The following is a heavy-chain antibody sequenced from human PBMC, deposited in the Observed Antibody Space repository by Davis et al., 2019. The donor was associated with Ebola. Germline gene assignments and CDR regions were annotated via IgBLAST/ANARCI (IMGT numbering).Heavy chain of an antibody. D-gene: IGHD3-22*01. V-gene: IGHV3-23*01. CDR2: ISGSGGST. J-gene: IGHJ4*02. Sequence: GESLKISCAASGFTFSSYAMSWVRQAPGKGLEWVSAISGSGGSTYYADSVKGRFTISRDNSKNTLYLQMNSLRAEDTAVYYCARLYYDSSGYYYADYFDYWGQGTLVTVSS. CDR3: ARLYYDSSGYYYADYFDY. CDR1: GFTFSSYA.